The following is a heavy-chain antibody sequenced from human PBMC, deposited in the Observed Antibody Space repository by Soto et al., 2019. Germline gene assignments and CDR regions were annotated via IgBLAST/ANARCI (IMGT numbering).Heavy chain of an antibody. CDR2: VSGSGGTI. J-gene: IGHJ3*02. V-gene: IGHV3-21*04. D-gene: IGHD4-17*01. Sequence: PGGSLRLSCAASGFTFSSYSMTWVRQAPGRGLEWVSTVSGSGGTIYYADSVKGRFTISRDNAKNSLYLQMNSLRAEDTAVYHSARALIRYGDYAAAFDIWGQGTMVTVSS. CDR1: GFTFSSYS. CDR3: ARALIRYGDYAAAFDI.